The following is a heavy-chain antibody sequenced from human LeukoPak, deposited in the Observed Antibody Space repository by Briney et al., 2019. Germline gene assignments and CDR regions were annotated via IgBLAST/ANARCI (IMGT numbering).Heavy chain of an antibody. CDR2: ISGRGGGT. Sequence: GGSLRLSCAASGFTFSSYAMSWVREAPGKGVEWGSAISGRGGGTYYADSVKGRFTISRENSKNTLYLQINSLRAEDTAVYYCARRGYYYDSSGYHDPFDYWGQGTLVTVSS. V-gene: IGHV3-23*01. J-gene: IGHJ4*02. CDR3: ARRGYYYDSSGYHDPFDY. D-gene: IGHD3-22*01. CDR1: GFTFSSYA.